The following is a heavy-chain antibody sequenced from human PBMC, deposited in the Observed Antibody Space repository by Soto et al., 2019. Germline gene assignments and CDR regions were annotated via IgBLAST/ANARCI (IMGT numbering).Heavy chain of an antibody. CDR2: IYYSGST. CDR1: GGSISSYY. D-gene: IGHD6-13*01. Sequence: QVQLQESGPGLVKPSETLSLTCTVSGGSISSYYWSWIRQPPGKGLEWIGYIYYSGSTNYNPSLRSRVSITVHKSKNQFCLKLSSVTAADTDVYYCAREAAAGYYFDYWGQVTLVTVSS. J-gene: IGHJ4*02. CDR3: AREAAAGYYFDY. V-gene: IGHV4-59*01.